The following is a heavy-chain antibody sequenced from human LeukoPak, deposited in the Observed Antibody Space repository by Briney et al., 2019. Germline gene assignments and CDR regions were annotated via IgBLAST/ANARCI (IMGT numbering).Heavy chain of an antibody. D-gene: IGHD2-2*01. Sequence: SGTLSLTCAVSGGSISSSNWWSWVRQPPGKGLEWIGEIYHSGSTNYNPSLKSRVTISVDKSKNQFSLKLSSVTAADTAVYYCARDRRYCSSTSCYAAYYYGMDVWGQGTMVTVSS. V-gene: IGHV4-4*02. CDR3: ARDRRYCSSTSCYAAYYYGMDV. CDR2: IYHSGST. J-gene: IGHJ6*02. CDR1: GGSISSSNW.